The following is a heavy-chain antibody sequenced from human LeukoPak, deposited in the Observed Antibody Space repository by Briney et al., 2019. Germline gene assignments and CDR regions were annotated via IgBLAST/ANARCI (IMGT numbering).Heavy chain of an antibody. Sequence: ASETLSLTCAVSGGSISSGGYYWTWIRQPAGKGLEWIGRIYTSGSTINNPSLKNANYNPSLKSRLTMSVDRSKNQFSLKMTSVTAADTAMYYCARDTALWTFDIWGQGTMVTVSS. D-gene: IGHD2-21*02. CDR3: ARDTALWTFDI. V-gene: IGHV4-61*02. CDR2: IYTSGSTINNPSLKNA. J-gene: IGHJ3*02. CDR1: GGSISSGGYY.